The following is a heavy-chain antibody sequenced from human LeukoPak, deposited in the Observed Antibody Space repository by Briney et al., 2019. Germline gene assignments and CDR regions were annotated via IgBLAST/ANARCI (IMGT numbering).Heavy chain of an antibody. CDR3: ARLISGTTGVDY. Sequence: GGALKISCKVSGYSFTSYWIGWVRQMPGKGLEGMGIIYPGDSDARYSPSFQGQVTISADKSIRTAYLQWSSLKASDTAIYYCARLISGTTGVDYWGQGTLVTVSS. CDR2: IYPGDSDA. CDR1: GYSFTSYW. V-gene: IGHV5-51*01. D-gene: IGHD1-7*01. J-gene: IGHJ4*02.